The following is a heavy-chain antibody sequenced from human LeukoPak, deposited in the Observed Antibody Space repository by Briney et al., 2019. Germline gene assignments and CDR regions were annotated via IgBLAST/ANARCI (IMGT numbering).Heavy chain of an antibody. CDR1: GFTFSSYG. J-gene: IGHJ3*02. Sequence: GGSLRLSCAASGFTFSSYGMHWVRQAPGKGLEWVAVIWYDESNKYYADSVKGRFTISRDNSKNTLYLQMNSLRAEDTAVYYCTRDQQSYGPDAFDIWGQGTMVTVSS. D-gene: IGHD4-17*01. CDR3: TRDQQSYGPDAFDI. V-gene: IGHV3-33*01. CDR2: IWYDESNK.